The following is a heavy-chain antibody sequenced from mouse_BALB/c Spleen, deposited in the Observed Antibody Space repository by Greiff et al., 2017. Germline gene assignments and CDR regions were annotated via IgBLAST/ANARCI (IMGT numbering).Heavy chain of an antibody. CDR3: ARDRAYYFDY. Sequence: DVTLVESGGGLVQPGGSLKLSCAASGFTFSSYGMSWVRQTPDKRLELVATINSNGGSTYYPDSVKGRFTISRDNAKNTLYLQMSSLKSEDTAMYYCARDRAYYFDYWGQGTTLTVAS. CDR2: INSNGGST. V-gene: IGHV5-6-3*01. J-gene: IGHJ2*01. CDR1: GFTFSSYG.